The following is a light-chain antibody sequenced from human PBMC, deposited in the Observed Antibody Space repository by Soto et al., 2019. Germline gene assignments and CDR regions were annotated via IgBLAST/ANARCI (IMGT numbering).Light chain of an antibody. Sequence: QSALTQPPSASGTPGQRVTISCSGSSSNIGSNYVYWYQQLPGTAPKLLIYRNNQRPSGVPDRFSGSKSGTSASLAISGLRSEDGADYYCAAWDDSLGGQVFGTGTKVTVL. CDR2: RNN. CDR1: SSNIGSNY. CDR3: AAWDDSLGGQV. V-gene: IGLV1-47*01. J-gene: IGLJ1*01.